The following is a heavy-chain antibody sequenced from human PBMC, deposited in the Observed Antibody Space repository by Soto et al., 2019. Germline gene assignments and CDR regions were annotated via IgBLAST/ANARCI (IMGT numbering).Heavy chain of an antibody. Sequence: SETLSLTCTVSGASISGFYWSWIRKSAGKGLEWIGRIYATGTTDYNPSLKSRVMMSVDTSKKQFSLKLRSVTAADTAAYYCVRDGTKTLRDWFDPWGQGISVTVSS. CDR3: VRDGTKTLRDWFDP. J-gene: IGHJ5*02. V-gene: IGHV4-4*07. CDR1: GASISGFY. D-gene: IGHD1-1*01. CDR2: IYATGTT.